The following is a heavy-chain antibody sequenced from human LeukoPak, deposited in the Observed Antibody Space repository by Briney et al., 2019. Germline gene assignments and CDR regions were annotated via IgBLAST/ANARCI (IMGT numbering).Heavy chain of an antibody. Sequence: PLETLSLTCTVSGGSISSYYWSWIRQPAGKGLEWIGRIYTSGSTNYNPSLKSRVTMSVDTSKNQFSLKLSSVTAADTAVYYCAGSEAVAGMGDAFDIWGQGTMVTVSS. CDR2: IYTSGST. CDR1: GGSISSYY. V-gene: IGHV4-4*07. CDR3: AGSEAVAGMGDAFDI. J-gene: IGHJ3*02. D-gene: IGHD6-19*01.